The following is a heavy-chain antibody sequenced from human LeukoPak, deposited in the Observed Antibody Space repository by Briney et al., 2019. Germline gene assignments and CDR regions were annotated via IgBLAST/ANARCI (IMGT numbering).Heavy chain of an antibody. J-gene: IGHJ4*02. V-gene: IGHV1-46*01. CDR3: ARGYYYDSSGYYSEGDY. CDR2: INPSGGST. CDR1: GYTFTSYY. D-gene: IGHD3-22*01. Sequence: ASVKVSCKASGYTFTSYYMHWVRQAPGQGLEWMGIINPSGGSTSYAQKFQGRVTMTRDMSTSTVYMELSSLRSEDTAVYYCARGYYYDSSGYYSEGDYWGQGTLVTVSS.